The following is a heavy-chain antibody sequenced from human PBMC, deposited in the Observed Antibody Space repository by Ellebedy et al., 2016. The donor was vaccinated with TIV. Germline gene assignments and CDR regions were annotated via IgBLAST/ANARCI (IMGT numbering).Heavy chain of an antibody. CDR1: GFTFSSYW. J-gene: IGHJ4*02. V-gene: IGHV3-74*01. CDR3: ARVGGSNDFDH. CDR2: INSDGSSS. Sequence: GGSLRLXXAASGFTFSSYWMYWVRQAPGKGLVWVSRINSDGSSSIYADSVKGRFTMSRDNAKNTLFLQMNSLRAEDTAVYYCARVGGSNDFDHWGQGTLVTVSS. D-gene: IGHD4-11*01.